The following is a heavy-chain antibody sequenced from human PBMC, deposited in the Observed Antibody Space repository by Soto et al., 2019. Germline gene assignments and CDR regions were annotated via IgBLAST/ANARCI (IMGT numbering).Heavy chain of an antibody. D-gene: IGHD3-3*01. CDR1: GFTFSSYG. Sequence: GGSLRLSCAASGFTFSSYGIHWVRQAPGKGLEWVSYISSSGTTTYYADSVRGRFSISRDNSKNSLYLQMNSLRVEDTAVYFCARVGDMAYKDWGQGTLVTVSS. V-gene: IGHV3-48*04. CDR3: ARVGDMAYKD. CDR2: ISSSGTTT. J-gene: IGHJ4*02.